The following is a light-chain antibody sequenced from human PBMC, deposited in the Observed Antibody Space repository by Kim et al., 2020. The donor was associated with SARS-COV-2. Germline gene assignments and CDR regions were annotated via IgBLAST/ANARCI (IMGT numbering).Light chain of an antibody. J-gene: IGLJ2*01. CDR1: SLRSYY. Sequence: ALGQTGRNTGQGDSLRSYYANWYQQKPGQAPVLVIYGKNNRPSGIPDRFSGSSSGNTASLTITGAQAEDEADYYCNSRDSSGNHVIIGGGTQLTVL. V-gene: IGLV3-19*01. CDR2: GKN. CDR3: NSRDSSGNHVI.